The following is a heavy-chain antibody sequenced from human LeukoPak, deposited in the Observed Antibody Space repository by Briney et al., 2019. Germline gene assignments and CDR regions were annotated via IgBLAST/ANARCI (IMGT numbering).Heavy chain of an antibody. CDR1: GASISSSY. CDR3: ARDQTYYVSSGYYYVTYLQH. D-gene: IGHD3-22*01. Sequence: SETLSLTCTVSGASISSSYCTWIRQSAGEGLEWIGRMSSGGSTTYNPSFKGRVTMSLDTSKRQFSLNLSSVTAADAAVCYCARDQTYYVSSGYYYVTYLQHWGQGILVTVSS. J-gene: IGHJ1*01. CDR2: MSSGGST. V-gene: IGHV4-4*07.